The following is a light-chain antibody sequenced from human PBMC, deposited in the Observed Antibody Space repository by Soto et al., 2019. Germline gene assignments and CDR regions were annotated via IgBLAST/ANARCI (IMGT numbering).Light chain of an antibody. V-gene: IGKV1-5*01. CDR1: QSISSW. CDR2: GAS. J-gene: IGKJ1*01. Sequence: DIQMTQSPSTLSASVGDRVTITCRASQSISSWLAWYQQKPGKAPKLLISGASSLQSGVPSRFSGSGSGTEFTLTISSLQPDDSATYYCQQYNTYRTFGQGTKVDIK. CDR3: QQYNTYRT.